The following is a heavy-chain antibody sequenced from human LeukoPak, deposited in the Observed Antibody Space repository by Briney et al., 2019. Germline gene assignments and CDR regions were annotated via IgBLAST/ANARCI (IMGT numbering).Heavy chain of an antibody. CDR3: AKGKAAGLLDWFDP. CDR1: GFTFSNYV. CDR2: ITGSGSGT. V-gene: IGHV3-23*01. Sequence: GGSLRLSCVASGFTFSNYVMTWVRQAPGEGLEWVATITGSGSGTFYVNSVKGRFTISRDNSKNTVYLQINNLGVEDAALYYCAKGKAAGLLDWFDPWGQGTLVTVSS. D-gene: IGHD6-13*01. J-gene: IGHJ5*02.